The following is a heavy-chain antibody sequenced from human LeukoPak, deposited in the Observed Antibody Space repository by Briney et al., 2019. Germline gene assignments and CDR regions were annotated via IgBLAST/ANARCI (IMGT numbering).Heavy chain of an antibody. J-gene: IGHJ3*02. CDR2: IHSSSGSI. CDR1: GFNFTNYN. Sequence: GGTLRLSCAASGFNFTNYNMNWVRQAPGKGLEWVSSIHSSSGSIYYADSLKGRFTISRDNAKNSLYLQMNSLRAEDTAVYYCARDLAWDAFDIWGQGTMVTVSS. V-gene: IGHV3-21*01. CDR3: ARDLAWDAFDI.